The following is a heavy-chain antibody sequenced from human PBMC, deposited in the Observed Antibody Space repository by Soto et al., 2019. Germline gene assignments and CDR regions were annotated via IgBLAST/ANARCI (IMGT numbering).Heavy chain of an antibody. CDR3: ATQEVGGRYVYTFDP. Sequence: QLHLRESGPGLVKPSETLSLTCTVSGGSITSSSYYWGWIRQPPGKGLEWIGSIYYSGSTYYNPSPQVRVPISVDTSKNQFSLTLSSVTAADTAVYYCATQEVGGRYVYTFDPWGQGTLVTVSS. CDR1: GGSITSSSYY. CDR2: IYYSGST. V-gene: IGHV4-39*01. D-gene: IGHD1-26*01. J-gene: IGHJ5*02.